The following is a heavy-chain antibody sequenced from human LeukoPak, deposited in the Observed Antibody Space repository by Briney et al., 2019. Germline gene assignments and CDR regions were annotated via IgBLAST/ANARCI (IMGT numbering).Heavy chain of an antibody. CDR2: IIPIFGTA. Sequence: ASVKVSCKASGGTFSSYAISWVRQAPGQGLEWMGGIIPIFGTANYAQKFQGRVTITTDESTSTAYMELSSLRSEDTAVYYCARVGISGSYYGYWGQGTLVTVSS. CDR1: GGTFSSYA. CDR3: ARVGISGSYYGY. D-gene: IGHD1-26*01. V-gene: IGHV1-69*05. J-gene: IGHJ4*02.